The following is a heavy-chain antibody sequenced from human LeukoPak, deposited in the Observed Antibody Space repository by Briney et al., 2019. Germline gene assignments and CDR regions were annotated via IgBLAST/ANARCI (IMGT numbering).Heavy chain of an antibody. D-gene: IGHD1-1*01. V-gene: IGHV3-7*01. CDR1: GFTFSSYW. CDR2: IKQDASER. CDR3: ATPTAGTWHFDY. Sequence: GGSLRLSCAASGFTFSSYWMTWVRQAPGKGLEWVTNIKQDASERYYVDSVKGRFTISRDNAKNSLYLQMNSLRAEDTAVYYCATPTAGTWHFDYWGQGTLVTVSS. J-gene: IGHJ4*02.